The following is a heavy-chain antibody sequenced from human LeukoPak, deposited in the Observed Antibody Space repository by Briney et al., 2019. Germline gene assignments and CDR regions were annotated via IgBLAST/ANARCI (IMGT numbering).Heavy chain of an antibody. J-gene: IGHJ4*02. D-gene: IGHD3-22*01. Sequence: SVKVSCKASGGTXXSXAISWVXXXXGXGXXXXXXXIPILGIANYAQKFQGRVTITADKSTSTAYMELSSLRSEDTAVYYCAXRGDSSGHETSDYWGQGTLVTVSS. CDR1: GGTXXSXA. CDR2: XIPILGIA. V-gene: IGHV1-69*10. CDR3: AXRGDSSGHETSDY.